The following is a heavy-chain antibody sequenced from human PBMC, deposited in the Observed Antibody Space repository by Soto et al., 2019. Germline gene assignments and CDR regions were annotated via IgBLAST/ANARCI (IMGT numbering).Heavy chain of an antibody. V-gene: IGHV5-10-1*01. Sequence: GDSLKISCTGSGYSFAGYCITSVRQKPGKGLEWMGRIDPSDSQTYYSPSFRGHVTISVTRSITTVFLQWSSLRASDTAMYYCARQIYDSDTGPNFQYYFDSWGQGTPVTVSS. CDR3: ARQIYDSDTGPNFQYYFDS. CDR1: GYSFAGYC. CDR2: IDPSDSQT. J-gene: IGHJ4*02. D-gene: IGHD3-22*01.